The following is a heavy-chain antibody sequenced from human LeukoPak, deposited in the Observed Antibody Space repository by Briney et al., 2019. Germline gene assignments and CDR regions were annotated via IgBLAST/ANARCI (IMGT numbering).Heavy chain of an antibody. CDR3: ARDLIDGWYQLRFDY. J-gene: IGHJ4*02. CDR2: INPNSGGT. V-gene: IGHV1-2*06. Sequence: ASVKVSCKASGYTFTGYYMHWVRQAPRQGLEWMGRINPNSGGTNYAQKFQGRVTMTRDTSISTAYMELSRLRSDDTAVYYCARDLIDGWYQLRFDYWGQGTLVTVSS. D-gene: IGHD2-2*01. CDR1: GYTFTGYY.